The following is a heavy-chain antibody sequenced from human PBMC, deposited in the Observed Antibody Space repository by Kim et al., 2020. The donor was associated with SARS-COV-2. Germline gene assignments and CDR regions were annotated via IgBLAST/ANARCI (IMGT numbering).Heavy chain of an antibody. D-gene: IGHD2-2*03. Sequence: SETLSLTCTVSGGSISSSSYYWGWIRQPPGKGLEWIGSIYYSGSTYYNPSLKSRVTISVDTSKNQFSLKLSSVTAADTAVYYCARDNMDVSRYGMDVWGQGTTVTVSS. CDR3: ARDNMDVSRYGMDV. V-gene: IGHV4-39*07. CDR1: GGSISSSSYY. J-gene: IGHJ6*02. CDR2: IYYSGST.